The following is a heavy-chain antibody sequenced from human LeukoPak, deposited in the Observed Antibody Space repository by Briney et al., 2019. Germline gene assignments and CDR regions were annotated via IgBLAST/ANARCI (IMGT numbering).Heavy chain of an antibody. Sequence: PGGSLRLSCAASGFTVTANYMSWVRQAPGKGLEWVSVIYSGGSTYYADSVKGRFTASRDHSENTMYLQMNSLRAEDTAVYYCARGHYDRSAYYSYWGQGTLVTVSS. D-gene: IGHD3-22*01. J-gene: IGHJ4*02. CDR2: IYSGGST. V-gene: IGHV3-66*01. CDR1: GFTVTANY. CDR3: ARGHYDRSAYYSY.